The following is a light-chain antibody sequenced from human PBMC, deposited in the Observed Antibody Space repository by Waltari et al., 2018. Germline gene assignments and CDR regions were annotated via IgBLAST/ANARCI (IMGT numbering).Light chain of an antibody. J-gene: IGLJ3*02. CDR2: ANT. CDR3: QSYDSRLGWV. Sequence: QSVLTQPPSVSGAPGQRVTIPCTGRSSHIGAGSDVPWYQQFPGAAPRLLTNANTNRPSGVPDRFSGSKSGASASLAITGLQAEDEADYYCQSYDSRLGWVFGGGTKLTVL. CDR1: SSHIGAGSD. V-gene: IGLV1-40*01.